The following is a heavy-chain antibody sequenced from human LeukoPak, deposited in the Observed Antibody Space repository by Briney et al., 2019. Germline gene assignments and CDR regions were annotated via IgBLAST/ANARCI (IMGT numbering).Heavy chain of an antibody. CDR1: GFTFSSYG. V-gene: IGHV3-23*01. D-gene: IGHD2-2*01. Sequence: PGGSLRLSCAASGFTFSSYGMSWVRQAPGEGLEWISGISGSGANTYYADSVKGRFTISRDNSKNTLYLQMNSLRAEDTAIYYCAGYCNTTSCYSSPNWFDPWGQGTLVTVSS. CDR3: AGYCNTTSCYSSPNWFDP. CDR2: ISGSGANT. J-gene: IGHJ5*02.